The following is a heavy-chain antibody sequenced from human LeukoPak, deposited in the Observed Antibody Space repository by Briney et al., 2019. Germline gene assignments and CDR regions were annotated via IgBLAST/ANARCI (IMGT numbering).Heavy chain of an antibody. V-gene: IGHV3-23*01. CDR1: GFTFSSYE. J-gene: IGHJ4*02. D-gene: IGHD4-23*01. CDR3: ARGGQPKFDS. CDR2: VDVSGGNT. Sequence: GGSLRLSCAASGFTFSSYEMNWVRQAPGKGLEWVSSVDVSGGNTYYADSVKGRFTISRDNSKNAMFLQMNSLRADDTAVYYCARGGQPKFDSWGQGTLVTVSS.